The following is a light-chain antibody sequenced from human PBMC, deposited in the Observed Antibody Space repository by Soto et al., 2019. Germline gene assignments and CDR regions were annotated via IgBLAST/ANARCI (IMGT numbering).Light chain of an antibody. J-gene: IGKJ1*01. CDR2: KAS. CDR1: QSISSW. V-gene: IGKV1-5*03. Sequence: DIQMTQSPSTLSASVGDRVTITCRASQSISSWLAWYQQKPGKAPKLLIYKASSLESGVPSRFSGSGSGTEFTLTISSLYPYDFPTSHCQQYNSYSGPVGQGT. CDR3: QQYNSYSGP.